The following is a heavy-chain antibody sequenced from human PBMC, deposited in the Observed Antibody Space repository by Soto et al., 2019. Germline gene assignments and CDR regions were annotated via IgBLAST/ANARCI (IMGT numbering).Heavy chain of an antibody. CDR2: IYHTGTT. D-gene: IGHD3-3*01. Sequence: SETLSLTCAVSGDSITSICHWAWIRQPPGRGLEWVASIYHTGTTYYNPSLKSRVTISVDTSKNQFSLNLRSVTAADSAVYYCARTDNVGYYQHFGQGNLVTVSS. V-gene: IGHV4-38-2*01. J-gene: IGHJ1*01. CDR3: ARTDNVGYYQH. CDR1: GDSITSICH.